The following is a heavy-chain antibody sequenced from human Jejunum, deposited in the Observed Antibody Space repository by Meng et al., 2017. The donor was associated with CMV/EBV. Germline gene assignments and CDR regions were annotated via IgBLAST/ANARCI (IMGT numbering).Heavy chain of an antibody. V-gene: IGHV3-20*03. CDR1: TLDDYG. Sequence: TLDDYGMGWVRQAPGKGLEWVSGINWNGGSTGYADSVKGRFTISRDNAKNSLYLQMNSLRAEDTALYYCARDRVRGVIIALYGMDVWGQGTTVTVSS. J-gene: IGHJ6*02. D-gene: IGHD3-10*01. CDR2: INWNGGST. CDR3: ARDRVRGVIIALYGMDV.